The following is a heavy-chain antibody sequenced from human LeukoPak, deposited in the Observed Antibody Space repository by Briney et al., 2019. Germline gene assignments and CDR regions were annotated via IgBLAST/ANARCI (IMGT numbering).Heavy chain of an antibody. CDR3: ARAGSGWGYYYYGMDV. CDR1: GGSISSYY. Sequence: PSETLSLTCTVSGGSISSYYWSWIRQPPGKGLEWIGYIYYSGSTNYNPSLKSRVTISVDTSKNQFSLKLSSVTAADTAVYYRARAGSGWGYYYYGMDVWGQGTTVTVSS. CDR2: IYYSGST. J-gene: IGHJ6*02. V-gene: IGHV4-59*01. D-gene: IGHD6-19*01.